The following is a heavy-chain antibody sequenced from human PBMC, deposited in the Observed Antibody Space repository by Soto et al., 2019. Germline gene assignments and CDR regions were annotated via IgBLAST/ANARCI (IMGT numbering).Heavy chain of an antibody. D-gene: IGHD1-7*01. CDR1: GGSISNNY. V-gene: IGHV4-59*12. CDR3: ARDNWDCRGWYSY. CDR2: IYSSGTT. J-gene: IGHJ4*02. Sequence: PSETLSLTCTVSGGSISNNYWSWIRQPPGKGLEWIAYIYSSGTTNYNPSLKSRVTISVDTSKNQFSLKLSSVTAADTAVYYCARDNWDCRGWYSYWGQGTLVTVSS.